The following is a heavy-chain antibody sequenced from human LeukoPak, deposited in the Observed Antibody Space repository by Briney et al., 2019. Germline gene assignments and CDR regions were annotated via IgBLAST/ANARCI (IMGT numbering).Heavy chain of an antibody. J-gene: IGHJ5*02. CDR1: GYTFTSYA. V-gene: IGHV7-4-1*02. Sequence: ASVKVSCKASGYTFTSYAMNWVRQAPGQGLEWMGWINTNTGNPTYAQGFTGRFVFSLDTSVSTAYLQISSLKAEDTAVYYCARGDYCSGGSCYWVFWFDPWGQGTLVTVSS. D-gene: IGHD2-15*01. CDR2: INTNTGNP. CDR3: ARGDYCSGGSCYWVFWFDP.